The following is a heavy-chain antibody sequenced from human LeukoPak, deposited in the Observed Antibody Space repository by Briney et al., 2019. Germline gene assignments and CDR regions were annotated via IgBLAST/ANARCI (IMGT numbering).Heavy chain of an antibody. V-gene: IGHV1-69*13. D-gene: IGHD3-10*01. CDR2: IIPIFGTA. Sequence: ASVKVSCKASGGTFSSYAISWVRQAPGQGLEWMGGIIPIFGTANYAQKFQGRVTITADESTSTAYMELSSLRSEDTAVYYCAGVEVYGSGSYYNVWFDPWGQGTLVTVSS. CDR1: GGTFSSYA. CDR3: AGVEVYGSGSYYNVWFDP. J-gene: IGHJ5*02.